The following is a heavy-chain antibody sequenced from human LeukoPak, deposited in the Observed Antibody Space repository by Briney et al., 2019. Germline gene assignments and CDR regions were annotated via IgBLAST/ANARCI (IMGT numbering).Heavy chain of an antibody. V-gene: IGHV4-34*01. CDR1: GGSFSGYY. Sequence: PSETLSLTCAVYGGSFSGYYWSWIRQPPGKGLEWIGEINHSGSTNYNPSLKSRVTISVDTSKNQFSLKLSSVTAADTAVYYCRGSGGYAGGLDYWGQGTLVTVSS. CDR2: INHSGST. D-gene: IGHD6-19*01. CDR3: RGSGGYAGGLDY. J-gene: IGHJ4*02.